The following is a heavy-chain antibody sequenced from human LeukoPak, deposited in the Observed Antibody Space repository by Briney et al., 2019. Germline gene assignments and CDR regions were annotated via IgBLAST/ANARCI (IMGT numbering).Heavy chain of an antibody. CDR1: GYSFTSYW. D-gene: IGHD3-22*01. Sequence: GESLKISCKGSGYSFTSYWIGWVRQMPGKGLEWMGITYPGDSDTRYSPSFQGQVTISADKSISTAYLQWSSLKASDTAMYYCARLWASYYYDSSGPIDAFDIWGQGTMVTVSS. CDR3: ARLWASYYYDSSGPIDAFDI. CDR2: TYPGDSDT. J-gene: IGHJ3*02. V-gene: IGHV5-51*01.